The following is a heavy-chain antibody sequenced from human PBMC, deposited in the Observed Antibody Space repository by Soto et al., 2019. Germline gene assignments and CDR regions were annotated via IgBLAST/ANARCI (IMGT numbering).Heavy chain of an antibody. CDR3: ANSYCGGDCSVLYYYYGMDV. CDR2: ISAYNGNT. D-gene: IGHD2-21*02. V-gene: IGHV1-18*01. J-gene: IGHJ6*02. CDR1: GYTFSSYG. Sequence: QVQLVQSGAEVKKPGASVKVSCKASGYTFSSYGISWVRQAPGQGLEWMGWISAYNGNTNYAQKLQGRVTMTTDTSTSTAYMELRSLRSDDTAVYYCANSYCGGDCSVLYYYYGMDVWGQGTTVTVSS.